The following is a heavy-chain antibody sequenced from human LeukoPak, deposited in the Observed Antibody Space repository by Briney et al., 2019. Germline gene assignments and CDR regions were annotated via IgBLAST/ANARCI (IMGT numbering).Heavy chain of an antibody. CDR2: IYYSGST. V-gene: IGHV4-31*03. CDR3: ARGARARYFDY. Sequence: PSQTLSLTCSVSGGSISSGGYYWSWIRQHPGKGLEWIGYIYYSGSTYYNPSLKSRVTISVDTSKNQFSLKLSSVTAADTAVYYCARGARARYFDYWGQGTLVTVSS. D-gene: IGHD5-12*01. J-gene: IGHJ4*02. CDR1: GGSISSGGYY.